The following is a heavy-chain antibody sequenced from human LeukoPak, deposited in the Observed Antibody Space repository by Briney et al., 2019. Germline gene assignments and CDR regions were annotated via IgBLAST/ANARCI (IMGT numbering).Heavy chain of an antibody. J-gene: IGHJ4*02. CDR1: GFTFSSYA. D-gene: IGHD3-10*01. V-gene: IGHV3-23*01. Sequence: QTGGSLRLSCAASGFTFSSYAMSWVRQAPGKGLEWVSAISGSGGSTYYADSVKGRFTISRDNSKNTLYLQMNSLRAEDTAVYYCTVRGFLENVGSIDYWGQGTLVTVSS. CDR2: ISGSGGST. CDR3: TVRGFLENVGSIDY.